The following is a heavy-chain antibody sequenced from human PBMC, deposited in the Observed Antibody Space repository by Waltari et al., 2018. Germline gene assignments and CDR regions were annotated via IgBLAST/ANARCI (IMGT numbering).Heavy chain of an antibody. CDR1: GFTFSSYS. V-gene: IGHV3-21*01. CDR3: ARDQGIAAAAHGFGFDP. J-gene: IGHJ5*02. CDR2: ISSSSSYI. D-gene: IGHD6-13*01. Sequence: EVQLVESGGGLVKPGGSLRLSCAASGFTFSSYSMNWVRKAPGQGLEWVSSISSSSSYIYYADSVKGRFTISRDNAKNSLYLQMNSLRAEDTAVYYCARDQGIAAAAHGFGFDPWGQGTLVTVSS.